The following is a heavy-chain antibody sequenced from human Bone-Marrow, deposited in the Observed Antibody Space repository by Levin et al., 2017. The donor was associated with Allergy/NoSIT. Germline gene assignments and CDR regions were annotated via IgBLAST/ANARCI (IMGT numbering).Heavy chain of an antibody. D-gene: IGHD3-16*01. J-gene: IGHJ4*02. CDR3: TRGSGSYPWAVFDH. V-gene: IGHV3-30*04. CDR1: EFTFSRSP. Sequence: LSLPCAASEFTFSRSPMHWVRQAPGKGLEWVAVMSHDGNFKSYADSVRGRFTISRDNSENTLYLQMNSLRLEDTGLYYCTRGSGSYPWAVFDHWGLGTLVTVSS. CDR2: MSHDGNFK.